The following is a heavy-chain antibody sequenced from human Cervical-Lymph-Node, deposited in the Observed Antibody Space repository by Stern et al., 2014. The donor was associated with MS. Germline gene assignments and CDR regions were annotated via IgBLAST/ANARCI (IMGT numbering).Heavy chain of an antibody. CDR1: GYAFKSYD. J-gene: IGHJ3*01. CDR3: ARELGWTVGTGLVDAFDV. V-gene: IGHV1-8*01. Sequence: VQLVQSGAEVRKPGASVKVSCKASGYAFKSYDINWVRQATGQGLEWMGWVNPKSGNTGYAQKFQGRVTMTRDTSINPVYMELSSLRSDDTAIYYCARELGWTVGTGLVDAFDVWGQGTKVTVSS. CDR2: VNPKSGNT. D-gene: IGHD3/OR15-3a*01.